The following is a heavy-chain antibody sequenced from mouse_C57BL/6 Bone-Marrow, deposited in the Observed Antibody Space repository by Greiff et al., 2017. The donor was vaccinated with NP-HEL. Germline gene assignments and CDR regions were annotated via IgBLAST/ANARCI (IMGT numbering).Heavy chain of an antibody. D-gene: IGHD1-1*01. V-gene: IGHV1-82*01. J-gene: IGHJ1*03. CDR2: IYPGDGDT. CDR1: GYAFSSSW. CDR3: ARERNYYGSSHWYFDV. Sequence: QVQLQQSGPELVKPGASVKISCKASGYAFSSSWMNWVKQRPGKGLEWIGRIYPGDGDTNYNGKFKGKATLTADKSSSTAYMQLSSLTSEDSAVCICARERNYYGSSHWYFDVWGTGTTVTVSS.